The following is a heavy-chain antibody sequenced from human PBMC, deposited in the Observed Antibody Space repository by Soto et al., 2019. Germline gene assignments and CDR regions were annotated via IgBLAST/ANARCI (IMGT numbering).Heavy chain of an antibody. CDR3: ASRGTTTYCSGGSCYARGFDY. D-gene: IGHD2-15*01. CDR2: IYYRGST. J-gene: IGHJ4*02. Sequence: QVQLQESGPGLVKPSQTLSLTCTVSGGSISSGDYYWSWIRQPPRKGLEWFGYIYYRGSTYYNPSLKSRVTIAVDKSKTQFSLKLSSVTAADTAVYYCASRGTTTYCSGGSCYARGFDYWGQGTLVTVSS. V-gene: IGHV4-30-4*01. CDR1: GGSISSGDYY.